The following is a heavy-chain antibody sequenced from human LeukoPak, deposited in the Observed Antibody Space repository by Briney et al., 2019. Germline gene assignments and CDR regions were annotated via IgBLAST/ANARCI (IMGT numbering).Heavy chain of an antibody. CDR2: INHSGST. J-gene: IGHJ6*02. CDR1: GGTFSGYY. Sequence: SETLSLNCAVYGGTFSGYYWNWIRQPTGQLLGWIGEINHSGSTNYNPSLKSRVTISVDTSKNQFSLKLSSVTAADTAVYYCARDHLARSDSPRRRDYYYGMDVWGQGTTVTVSS. V-gene: IGHV4-34*01. CDR3: ARDHLARSDSPRRRDYYYGMDV. D-gene: IGHD1-14*01.